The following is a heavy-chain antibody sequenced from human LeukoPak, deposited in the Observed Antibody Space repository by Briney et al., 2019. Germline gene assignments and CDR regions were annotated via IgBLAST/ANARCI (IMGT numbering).Heavy chain of an antibody. D-gene: IGHD6-6*01. V-gene: IGHV1-69*13. Sequence: ASVKVSCKASGGTFSSYAISWVRQAPGQGLEWMGGIIPIFGTANYAQKFQGRVTITADESTSTAYMELSSLRSEDTAVYYCARRIEYSQDAFDIWGQGTMVTVSS. J-gene: IGHJ3*02. CDR2: IIPIFGTA. CDR1: GGTFSSYA. CDR3: ARRIEYSQDAFDI.